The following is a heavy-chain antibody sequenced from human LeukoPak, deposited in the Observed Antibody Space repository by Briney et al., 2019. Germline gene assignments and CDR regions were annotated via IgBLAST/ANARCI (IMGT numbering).Heavy chain of an antibody. CDR2: ISTYNGNA. CDR1: GYSFTTYG. Sequence: GASVKVSCKASGYSFTTYGVSWVRQAPGQGLEWLGWISTYNGNANYAQNLHDRVTMTTDTSTSTAYMGLRSLTSDDTAVYYCARVVGNWFDPWGQGTLVTASS. V-gene: IGHV1-18*01. J-gene: IGHJ5*02. CDR3: ARVVGNWFDP.